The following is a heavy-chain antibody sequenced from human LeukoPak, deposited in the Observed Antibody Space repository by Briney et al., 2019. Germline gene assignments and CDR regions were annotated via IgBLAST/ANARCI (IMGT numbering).Heavy chain of an antibody. D-gene: IGHD2-15*01. Sequence: ASVKVSCKASGYTFSSFGISWVRQAPGQGLEWMGWISAYNGDTNYAQKLQGRVTMTTDTSTNTAYMELRSLRSDDTAVYYCARGGGYCRGGSCYEFDYWGQGTLVTVSS. CDR1: GYTFSSFG. CDR3: ARGGGYCRGGSCYEFDY. J-gene: IGHJ4*02. V-gene: IGHV1-18*01. CDR2: ISAYNGDT.